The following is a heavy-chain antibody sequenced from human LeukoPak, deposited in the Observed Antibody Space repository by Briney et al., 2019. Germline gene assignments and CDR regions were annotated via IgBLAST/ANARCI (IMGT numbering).Heavy chain of an antibody. Sequence: PAQTLSLTCSVSGVSITSGSYYWGWIRQSAGKGLEWIRRVHSSGDIYHNVASRSRAAVSGDASKNQFSLQLNSVTAADTAVYYCARGASPKDAVFFDYWGQGALITVSS. V-gene: IGHV4-61*02. CDR2: VHSSGDI. CDR3: ARGASPKDAVFFDY. D-gene: IGHD3-16*01. J-gene: IGHJ4*02. CDR1: GVSITSGSYY.